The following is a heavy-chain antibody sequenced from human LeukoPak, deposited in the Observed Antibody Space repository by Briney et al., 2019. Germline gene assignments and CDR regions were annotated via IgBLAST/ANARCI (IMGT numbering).Heavy chain of an antibody. CDR3: ARDYRVLSGPNYYYGMDV. CDR1: GFTVSSNY. CDR2: IYSGGST. D-gene: IGHD5/OR15-5a*01. Sequence: GGSLRLSCAASGFTVSSNYMSWVRQAPGKGLEWVSVIYSGGSTYYADSVKGRFTISRDNSKNTLYLQMNSLRAEDTAVYYCARDYRVLSGPNYYYGMDVWGQGTTVTVSS. J-gene: IGHJ6*02. V-gene: IGHV3-53*01.